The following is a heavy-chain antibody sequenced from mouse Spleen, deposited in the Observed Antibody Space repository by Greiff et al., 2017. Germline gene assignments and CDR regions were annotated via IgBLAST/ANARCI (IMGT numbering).Heavy chain of an antibody. Sequence: VKVVESGAELARPGASVKMSCKASGYTFTSYTMHWVKQRPGQGLEWIGYINPSSGYTKYNQKFKDKATLTVDKSSSTAYMQLSSLTSEDSAVYYCARYYGSSYFDYWGQGTTLTVSS. CDR1: GYTFTSYT. D-gene: IGHD1-1*01. CDR2: INPSSGYT. V-gene: IGHV1-4*01. J-gene: IGHJ2*01. CDR3: ARYYGSSYFDY.